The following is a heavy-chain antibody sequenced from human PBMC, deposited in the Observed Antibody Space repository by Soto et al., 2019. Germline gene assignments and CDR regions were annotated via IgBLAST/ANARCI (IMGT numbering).Heavy chain of an antibody. V-gene: IGHV3-23*01. CDR3: AKGRTTSCHSTFDS. J-gene: IGHJ4*02. CDR1: GFTLSSYA. CDR2: IGESGGST. Sequence: HPGGSLRLSCVASGFTLSSYATGWVRQAPGKGLEWVSIIGESGGSTYYADSVKGRFTISRDNSKNTLHLQMNSLRAEDTAAYYCAKGRTTSCHSTFDSWGQGTLVTVSS. D-gene: IGHD2-15*01.